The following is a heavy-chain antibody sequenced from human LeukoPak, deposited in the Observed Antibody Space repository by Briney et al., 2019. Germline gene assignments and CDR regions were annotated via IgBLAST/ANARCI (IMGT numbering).Heavy chain of an antibody. CDR2: IKEDGSEK. CDR3: ARASAMGTTDY. J-gene: IGHJ4*02. D-gene: IGHD5-18*01. CDR1: GXTFSSYW. V-gene: IGHV3-7*04. Sequence: AGGSLRLSCAASGXTFSSYWMSWVRQAPGKGLEWVANIKEDGSEKYYVDSVKGRFTVSRDNAKKSLYLQMNSLRGEDTAVYYCARASAMGTTDYWGQGTLVTVSS.